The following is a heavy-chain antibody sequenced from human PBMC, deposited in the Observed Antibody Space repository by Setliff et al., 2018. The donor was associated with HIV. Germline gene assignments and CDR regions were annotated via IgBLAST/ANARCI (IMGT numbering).Heavy chain of an antibody. CDR3: ARDLESYYYDSSGDAFDI. J-gene: IGHJ3*02. CDR1: GGTFSSYA. CDR2: IIPIFGTA. V-gene: IGHV1-69*05. D-gene: IGHD3-22*01. Sequence: GASVKVSCKASGGTFSSYAISWVRQAPGQGLEWMGGIIPIFGTANYAQKLQGRVTMTTDTSTSTAYMELRSLRSDDTAVYYCARDLESYYYDSSGDAFDIWGQGTMVTVSS.